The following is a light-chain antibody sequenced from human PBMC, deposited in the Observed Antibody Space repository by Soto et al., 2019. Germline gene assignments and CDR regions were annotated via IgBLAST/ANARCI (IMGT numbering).Light chain of an antibody. CDR1: QSVSSD. V-gene: IGKV3-15*01. CDR3: KQYNDWPPIT. Sequence: EIVMTQSPANLSASPGERATLSCRTSQSVSSDLAWYQQKPGQAPRLLIYGVSTRASGVSATFSGSGPGTEFNLTISSLQSEEAAGYYGKQYNDWPPITFGQGTRLQI. J-gene: IGKJ5*01. CDR2: GVS.